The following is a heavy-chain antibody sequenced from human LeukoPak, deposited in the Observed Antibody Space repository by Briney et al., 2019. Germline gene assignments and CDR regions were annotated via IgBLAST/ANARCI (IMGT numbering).Heavy chain of an antibody. CDR1: GGSISSYY. J-gene: IGHJ6*02. CDR3: ARVDYVYGMDV. V-gene: IGHV4-59*08. Sequence: PSGTLSLTCTVSGGSISSYYWSWIRQPPGKGLEWIGYIYYSGSTNYNPSLKSRVTISVDTSKNQFSLKLSSVTAADTAVYYCARVDYVYGMDVWGQGTTVTVSS. D-gene: IGHD3-10*02. CDR2: IYYSGST.